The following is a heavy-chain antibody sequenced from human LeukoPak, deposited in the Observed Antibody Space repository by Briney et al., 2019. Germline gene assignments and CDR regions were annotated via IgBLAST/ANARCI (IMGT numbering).Heavy chain of an antibody. CDR2: IWYHGNKK. Sequence: GRSLRLSCAASGFTFGRYGMHWVRQAPGKGLEWVACIWYHGNKKDYSDSVKGRFTISRDNTKNTLELQMNSLRGDDTALYYCAKGEAGFLGGGNDYYLDPWGQGTLVTVSS. CDR1: GFTFGRYG. J-gene: IGHJ5*02. D-gene: IGHD3-22*01. CDR3: AKGEAGFLGGGNDYYLDP. V-gene: IGHV3-33*03.